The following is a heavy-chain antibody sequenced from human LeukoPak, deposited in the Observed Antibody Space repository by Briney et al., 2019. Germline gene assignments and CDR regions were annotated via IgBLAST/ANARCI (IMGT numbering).Heavy chain of an antibody. CDR3: ARGFDAHNAFDI. V-gene: IGHV4-30-4*01. J-gene: IGHJ3*02. CDR1: GGSISSSDYY. D-gene: IGHD3-9*01. CDR2: IYYSGST. Sequence: SETLSLTCTVSGGSISSSDYYWTWIRQPPGKGLEWIGYIYYSGSTSYNPSLKSRVTISVDTSKNQFSLKLTSVTAADTAVYYCARGFDAHNAFDIWGQGTMVTVSS.